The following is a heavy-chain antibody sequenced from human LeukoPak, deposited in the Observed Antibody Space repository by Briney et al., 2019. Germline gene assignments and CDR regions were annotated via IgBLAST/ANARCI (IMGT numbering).Heavy chain of an antibody. CDR3: ARLYLYYYGMDV. J-gene: IGHJ6*02. Sequence: GGSLRLSCAASGFTFSSYSMNWVRQAPGKGLEWVSYISSSSSTIYYADSVKGRFTVSRDNAKNSLYLQMNSLRDEDTAVYYCARLYLYYYGMDVWGQGTTVTVSS. D-gene: IGHD2-2*01. CDR2: ISSSSSTI. CDR1: GFTFSSYS. V-gene: IGHV3-48*02.